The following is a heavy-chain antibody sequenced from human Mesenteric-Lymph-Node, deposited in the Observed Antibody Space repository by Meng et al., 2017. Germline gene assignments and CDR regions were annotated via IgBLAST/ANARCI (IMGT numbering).Heavy chain of an antibody. CDR3: AREELGIAIDS. Sequence: VQLGQSGTEGEKPVASLKVSCKASGYTFINYGISWVRQAPGQGLEWMGWISAYNGQTNYAQKFQGRVIMTTDTSTSTAYMDLRSLRSDDTAVYYCAREELGIAIDSWGQGTLVTVSS. CDR1: GYTFINYG. D-gene: IGHD7-27*01. V-gene: IGHV1-18*01. CDR2: ISAYNGQT. J-gene: IGHJ4*02.